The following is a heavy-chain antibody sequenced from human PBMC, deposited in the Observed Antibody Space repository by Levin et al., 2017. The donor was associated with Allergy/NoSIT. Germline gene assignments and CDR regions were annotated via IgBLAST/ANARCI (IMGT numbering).Heavy chain of an antibody. J-gene: IGHJ4*02. V-gene: IGHV4-30-2*01. CDR2: IYLSGST. D-gene: IGHD5-18*01. CDR1: GGSISSCGYS. CDR3: ARVAGYSYGYYFDY. Sequence: SETLSLTCAVSGGSISSCGYSWSWIRQPPGKGLEWIGNIYLSGSTYYNPSLKSRVTISVDRSKNQFSLNLSSVTAADTAVYYCARVAGYSYGYYFDYWGQGTLVTVSS.